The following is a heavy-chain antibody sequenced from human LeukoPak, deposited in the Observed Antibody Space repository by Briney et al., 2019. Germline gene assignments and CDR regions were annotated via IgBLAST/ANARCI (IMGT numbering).Heavy chain of an antibody. CDR2: IDYSGST. V-gene: IGHV4-59*01. J-gene: IGHJ4*02. Sequence: SETLSLTCSVSGGSISTYYWNWIRQPPGKGLEWIGNIDYSGSTNYNPSLKSRVIISVDWSKNEFSLKLTSVTAADTAVYFCARDGGYYYGDAFDSWGQGTLVTVSS. CDR1: GGSISTYY. D-gene: IGHD3-22*01. CDR3: ARDGGYYYGDAFDS.